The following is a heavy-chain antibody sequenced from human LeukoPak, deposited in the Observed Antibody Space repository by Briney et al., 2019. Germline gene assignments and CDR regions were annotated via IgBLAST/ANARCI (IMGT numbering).Heavy chain of an antibody. CDR1: GFTFSSYG. CDR3: ARDGRRYYDFWRAPSYYYYMDV. CDR2: IWYDGSNK. J-gene: IGHJ6*03. Sequence: GGSLRLSCAASGFTFSSYGVHWVRQAPGKGLEWVAVIWYDGSNKYYADSVKGRFTISRDNSKNTLYLQMNSLRAEDTAVYYCARDGRRYYDFWRAPSYYYYMDVWGKGTTVTVSS. V-gene: IGHV3-33*01. D-gene: IGHD3-3*01.